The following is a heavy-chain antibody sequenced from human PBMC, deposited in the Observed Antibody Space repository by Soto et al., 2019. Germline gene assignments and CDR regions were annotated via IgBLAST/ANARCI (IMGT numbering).Heavy chain of an antibody. CDR3: ARDYGGYSAAFDI. J-gene: IGHJ3*02. CDR2: ISSSSVYT. CDR1: GFTFSDYY. Sequence: QMQLVESGGGLVKPGGSLRLSCAASGFTFSDYYMTWIRQAPGKGLEWVSYISSSSVYTKYADSVRGRFTISRDNAENSLHLQMNSLRVEDTAVYYCARDYGGYSAAFDIWGQGTLVTVSS. D-gene: IGHD3-22*01. V-gene: IGHV3-11*06.